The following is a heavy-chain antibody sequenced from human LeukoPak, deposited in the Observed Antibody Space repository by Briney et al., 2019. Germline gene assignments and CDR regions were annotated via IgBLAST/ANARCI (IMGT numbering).Heavy chain of an antibody. CDR3: ARDKWLVKAPVDP. J-gene: IGHJ5*02. D-gene: IGHD6-19*01. CDR2: IYYSGST. Sequence: PSETLSLTCTVSGGSISSGDYYWSWIRQPPGKGLEWIGYIYYSGSTYYNPSLKSRVTISVDTSKNQFSLKLSSVTAAGTAVYYCARDKWLVKAPVDPWGQGTLVTVSS. V-gene: IGHV4-30-4*01. CDR1: GGSISSGDYY.